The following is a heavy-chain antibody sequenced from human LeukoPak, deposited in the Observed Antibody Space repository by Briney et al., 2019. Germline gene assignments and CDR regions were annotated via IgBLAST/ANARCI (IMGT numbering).Heavy chain of an antibody. CDR2: IYYSGST. V-gene: IGHV4-30-4*01. D-gene: IGHD3-22*01. Sequence: SETLSLTCTVSGGSISSGDYYWSWISQPPGKGLEWIGYIYYSGSTYYNPSIKSRLTISVDTSKNQFSLRLSSVTAADTAVYYCARGPYYYDTSAWLDPWGQGTQVTVSS. CDR3: ARGPYYYDTSAWLDP. CDR1: GGSISSGDYY. J-gene: IGHJ5*02.